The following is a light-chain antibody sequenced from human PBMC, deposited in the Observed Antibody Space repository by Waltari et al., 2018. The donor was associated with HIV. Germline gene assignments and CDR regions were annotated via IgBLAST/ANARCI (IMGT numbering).Light chain of an antibody. CDR1: RSNVAPYN. CDR3: AAWDDSLHGWV. CDR2: RNN. J-gene: IGLJ3*02. V-gene: IGLV1-44*01. Sequence: QSVVTQPPSASGTPGQTVTISCVGSRSNVAPYNVNWYQQFPGTAPKLLIYRNNQRPSGVPDRFSGSKSGTSASLAISGLQSADEADYYCAAWDDSLHGWVFGGGTKLTVL.